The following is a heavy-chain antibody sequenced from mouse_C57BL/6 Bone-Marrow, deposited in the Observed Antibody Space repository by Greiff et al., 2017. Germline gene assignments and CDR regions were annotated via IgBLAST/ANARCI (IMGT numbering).Heavy chain of an antibody. CDR2: IDPSDSYT. J-gene: IGHJ1*03. Sequence: QVQLQQPGAELVMPGASVKLSCKASGYTFTSYWMHWVKQRPGQGLEWIGEIDPSDSYTNYNQKFKGKSTLTVDKSSSTAYMQLSSLTSEDSAVYYCARGEYWYLDGGGTGTTVTVS. CDR1: GYTFTSYW. CDR3: ARGEYWYLDG. V-gene: IGHV1-69*01.